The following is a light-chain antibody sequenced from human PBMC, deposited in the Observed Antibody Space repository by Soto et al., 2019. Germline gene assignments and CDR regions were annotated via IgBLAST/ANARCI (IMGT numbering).Light chain of an antibody. CDR1: QSVTSY. J-gene: IGKJ3*01. CDR2: ASS. CDR3: QQSYSTPFT. Sequence: DIQMTQSPSSLSASVGDRVTITCRASQSVTSYLNWYQLKPGKAPKLLIYASSSLQSGVPSRFSGSGSGTDFTLTIIGLQPEDFATYYCQQSYSTPFTFGPGTKVDIK. V-gene: IGKV1-39*01.